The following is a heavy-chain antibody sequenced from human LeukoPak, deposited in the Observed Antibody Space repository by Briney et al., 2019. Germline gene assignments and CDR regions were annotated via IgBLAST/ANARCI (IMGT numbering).Heavy chain of an antibody. CDR2: IYYSGST. J-gene: IGHJ5*02. V-gene: IGHV4-39*01. Sequence: PSETLSLTCTVSGGSISSSSYYWGWIRQPPGKGLEWIGSIYYSGSTYYNPSLKSRVTISVDTSKNQFSLKLSSVTAADTAVYYCASGVVEYSSSHNWFDPWGQGTLVTVSS. CDR1: GGSISSSSYY. CDR3: ASGVVEYSSSHNWFDP. D-gene: IGHD6-6*01.